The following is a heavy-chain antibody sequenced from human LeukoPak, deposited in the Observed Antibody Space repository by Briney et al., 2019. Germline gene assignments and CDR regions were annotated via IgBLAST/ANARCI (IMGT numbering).Heavy chain of an antibody. V-gene: IGHV1-2*06. D-gene: IGHD6-13*01. CDR2: INPNGGGT. CDR1: GYTFTDYY. J-gene: IGHJ5*01. Sequence: ASVKVSCKASGYTFTDYYIHWVLQAPGQGLEWMGQINPNGGGTNYAQKLEGRVTMARETSTTTTYMDLSSLTSDDTAVYDCARGTRKGQQVPNSWARGPLFTAS. CDR3: ARGTRKGQQVPNS.